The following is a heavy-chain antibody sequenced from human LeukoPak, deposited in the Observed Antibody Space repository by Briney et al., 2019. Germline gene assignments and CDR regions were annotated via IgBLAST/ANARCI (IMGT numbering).Heavy chain of an antibody. V-gene: IGHV1-2*02. J-gene: IGHJ4*02. CDR2: INPNSGGT. CDR1: GYTFTGYY. D-gene: IGHD2-21*02. CDR3: ARRNCGADCYPDY. Sequence: ASVKVSCKASGYTFTGYYMHWVRQAPGQGLEWMGWINPNSGGTNYAQKFQGRATMTRDTSISTAYMELSRLRSDDTAVYYCARRNCGADCYPDYWGQGTLVTVSS.